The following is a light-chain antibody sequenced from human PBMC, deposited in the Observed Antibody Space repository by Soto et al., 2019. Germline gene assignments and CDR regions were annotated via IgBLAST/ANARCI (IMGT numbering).Light chain of an antibody. V-gene: IGKV1-6*01. J-gene: IGKJ1*01. CDR3: LQDYDYPRT. CDR2: AAS. Sequence: AIQMNTSPASLSASVRDRVTITCLASQGIRNELSWFQQRPGNAPTLLISAASRLQSGVPSRFSGRGSGTDFTLTISSLQPEDFATYYCLQDYDYPRTFGQGTKVDIK. CDR1: QGIRNE.